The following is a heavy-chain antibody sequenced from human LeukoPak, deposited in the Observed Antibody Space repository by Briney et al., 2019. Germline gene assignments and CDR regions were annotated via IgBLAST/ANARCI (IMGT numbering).Heavy chain of an antibody. CDR1: GGSISSYY. V-gene: IGHV4-4*07. CDR3: ARDRFCGGDCYSRGYGMDV. CDR2: IYTSGST. Sequence: SETLSLTCTVSGGSISSYYWSWIRQPAGKGLEWIGRIYTSGSTNYNPSLKSRVTMSVDTSKNQFSLKLSSVTAADTAVYYCARDRFCGGDCYSRGYGMDVWGQGTTVTVSS. D-gene: IGHD2-21*02. J-gene: IGHJ6*01.